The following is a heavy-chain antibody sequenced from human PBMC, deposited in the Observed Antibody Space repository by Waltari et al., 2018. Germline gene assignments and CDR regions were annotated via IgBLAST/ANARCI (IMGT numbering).Heavy chain of an antibody. Sequence: QVQLQESGPGLVKPSQTLSLTCTVSGGSISRGSYYWSWIRQPAGKGLEWIGRIYTSGSTNYNPSLKSRVTISVDTSKNQFSLKLSSVTAADTAVYYCARGGDYDFWSGYYFDYWGQGTLVTVSS. CDR3: ARGGDYDFWSGYYFDY. D-gene: IGHD3-3*01. J-gene: IGHJ4*02. CDR1: GGSISRGSYY. CDR2: IYTSGST. V-gene: IGHV4-61*02.